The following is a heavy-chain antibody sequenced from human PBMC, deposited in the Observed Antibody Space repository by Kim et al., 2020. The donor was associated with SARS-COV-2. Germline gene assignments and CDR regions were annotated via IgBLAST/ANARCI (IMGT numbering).Heavy chain of an antibody. CDR2: MWNDGSKK. CDR1: GFSITTYG. D-gene: IGHD3-16*01. J-gene: IGHJ1*01. CDR3: ARDGGASLDH. Sequence: GGSLRLSCAASGFSITTYGIHWVRQAPGKGLEWVAVMWNDGSKKYYGDSVRGRFSISRDISENTVYLQMNSLRAEDTAVYYCARDGGASLDHWGQGTLVSVSS. V-gene: IGHV3-33*08.